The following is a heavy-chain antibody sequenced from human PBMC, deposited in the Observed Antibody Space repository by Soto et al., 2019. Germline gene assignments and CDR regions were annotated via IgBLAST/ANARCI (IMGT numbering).Heavy chain of an antibody. J-gene: IGHJ6*02. CDR2: TNYSGNT. Sequence: QLQLQESGPGLVKPSETLSLTCTVSGGSISSRSYYWGWIRQPPGKGLEWIGSTNYSGNTYYNPYLTTRVIISVDTSKNQFSLKLSAVTAADTAVYYCARQGKYSSSWREYFDYYNGMDVWGQGTTVTVSS. CDR1: GGSISSRSYY. D-gene: IGHD6-13*01. CDR3: ARQGKYSSSWREYFDYYNGMDV. V-gene: IGHV4-39*01.